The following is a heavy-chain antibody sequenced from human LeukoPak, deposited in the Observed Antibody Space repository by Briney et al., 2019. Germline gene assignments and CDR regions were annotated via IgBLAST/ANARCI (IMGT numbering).Heavy chain of an antibody. CDR1: IGSFSGYH. D-gene: IGHD2-21*01. J-gene: IGHJ4*02. Sequence: SETLSLTCAVYIGSFSGYHWSWIRQPPGRGLEWIGEIDHSGNTKYNPPLKSRVTISVDKSKNQFSLKLRALSAADTAVYFCARQGSISAFDFWGRGTPVTVSS. V-gene: IGHV4-34*01. CDR2: IDHSGNT. CDR3: ARQGSISAFDF.